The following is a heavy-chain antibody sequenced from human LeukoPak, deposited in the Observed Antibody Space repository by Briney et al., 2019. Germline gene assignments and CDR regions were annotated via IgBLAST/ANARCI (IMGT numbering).Heavy chain of an antibody. D-gene: IGHD2-15*01. CDR1: GYTFTSYG. CDR3: ARDPGWPQADPIVVVVPMDY. CDR2: ISAYNGNT. V-gene: IGHV1-18*01. J-gene: IGHJ4*02. Sequence: EASVKVSCKASGYTFTSYGISWVRQAPGQGLEWMGWISAYNGNTNYAQKLQGRVTMTTDTSTSTAYMELRSLRSDDTAVYYCARDPGWPQADPIVVVVPMDYWGQGTLVTVSS.